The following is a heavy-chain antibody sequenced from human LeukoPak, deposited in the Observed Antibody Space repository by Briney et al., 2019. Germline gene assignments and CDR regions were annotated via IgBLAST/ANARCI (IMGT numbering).Heavy chain of an antibody. CDR1: GGTFSSYA. D-gene: IGHD3-22*01. V-gene: IGHV1-69*04. CDR3: ARDLGRYYDSSGAGGVY. CDR2: IIPILGIA. J-gene: IGHJ4*02. Sequence: GASVKVSCKASGGTFSSYAISWVRQAPGQGLEWMGRIIPILGIANYAQKFQGRVTITADKSTSTAYMELSSLRSEDTAVYYCARDLGRYYDSSGAGGVYWGQGTLVTVSS.